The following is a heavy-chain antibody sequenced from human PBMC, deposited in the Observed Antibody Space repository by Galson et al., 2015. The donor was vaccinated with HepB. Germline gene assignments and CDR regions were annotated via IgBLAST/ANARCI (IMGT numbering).Heavy chain of an antibody. J-gene: IGHJ6*03. CDR1: ELTFRRYG. Sequence: SLRLSCAASELTFRRYGMHWVRQAPGKGLEWVSLIHYDGIYKYYADSVKGRFTIYRDNSKNTLYLQMNSLRAEDTAVYNCARGGYNDYDFVYYMDVWGKGTTVTVSS. D-gene: IGHD5-12*01. CDR3: ARGGYNDYDFVYYMDV. V-gene: IGHV3-33*01. CDR2: IHYDGIYK.